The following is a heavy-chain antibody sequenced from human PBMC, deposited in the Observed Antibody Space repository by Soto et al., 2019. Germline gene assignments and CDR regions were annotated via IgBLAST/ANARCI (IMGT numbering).Heavy chain of an antibody. D-gene: IGHD6-6*01. CDR3: AREGAAPYYYYGMDV. V-gene: IGHV4-31*03. CDR2: IYYSGST. J-gene: IGHJ6*02. CDR1: GGSISSGGYF. Sequence: QVQLQESGPGLVKPSQTLSLTCTVSGGSISSGGYFWSWIRQHPGKGLEWIGFIYYSGSTYYNPSLESRVTISVDTSKNQSSLKLSSVTAADTAVYYCAREGAAPYYYYGMDVWGQGTTVTVSS.